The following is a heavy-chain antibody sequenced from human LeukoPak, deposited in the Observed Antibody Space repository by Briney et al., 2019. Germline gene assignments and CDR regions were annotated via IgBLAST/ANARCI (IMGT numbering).Heavy chain of an antibody. Sequence: ASVTVSCKVSGYTLTELSMHWVRQAPGKGLEWMGGFDPEDGETIYAQKFQGRVTMTEDTSTDTAYMELSSLRSEDTAVYYCATNSDGSGSLLYYFDYWGQGTLVTVSS. D-gene: IGHD3-10*01. V-gene: IGHV1-24*01. CDR1: GYTLTELS. CDR2: FDPEDGET. J-gene: IGHJ4*02. CDR3: ATNSDGSGSLLYYFDY.